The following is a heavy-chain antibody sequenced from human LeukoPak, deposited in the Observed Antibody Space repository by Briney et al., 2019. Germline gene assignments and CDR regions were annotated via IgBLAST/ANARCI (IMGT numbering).Heavy chain of an antibody. V-gene: IGHV3-11*04. CDR3: ARVRGSYSSDS. CDR1: GFTFSDYY. D-gene: IGHD1-26*01. J-gene: IGHJ4*02. CDR2: ISNSGGAI. Sequence: GGSLRLSCAASGFTFSDYYMSWIRQAPGKGLEWVSYISNSGGAIYYADSVKGRFTISRDNAMNSLFLQVNGLRAEDTAVYYCARVRGSYSSDSWGQGTLVTVSS.